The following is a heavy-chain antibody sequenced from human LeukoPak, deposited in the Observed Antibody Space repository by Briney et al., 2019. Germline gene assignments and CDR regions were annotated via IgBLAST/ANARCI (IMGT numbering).Heavy chain of an antibody. Sequence: GGSLRLSCAASGFTFSSYAMSWVRQAPGKGLECVSAISGGGSTTYYADSVQGRFTISRDNSKSTLYLQMNSLRAGDTAVYYCARVSGSGSRWGQGTLVTVSS. CDR3: ARVSGSGSR. CDR2: ISGGGSTT. CDR1: GFTFSSYA. J-gene: IGHJ4*02. D-gene: IGHD3-10*01. V-gene: IGHV3-23*01.